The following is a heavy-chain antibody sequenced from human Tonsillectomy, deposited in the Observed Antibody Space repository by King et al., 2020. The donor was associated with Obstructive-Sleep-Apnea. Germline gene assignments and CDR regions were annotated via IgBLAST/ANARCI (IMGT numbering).Heavy chain of an antibody. D-gene: IGHD3-22*01. CDR2: MSAYNGNT. V-gene: IGHV1-18*01. CDR1: GYTFTSYG. Sequence: QLVQSGAEVKKPGASVKVSCKAAGYTFTSYGISWVLQAPGQGLECMGWMSAYNGNTNYAQKLQGRVTMTTDTSTSTAYMELRGLRSDDTAVYYCARALGTYDPFDYWGQGTLVTVSS. CDR3: ARALGTYDPFDY. J-gene: IGHJ4*02.